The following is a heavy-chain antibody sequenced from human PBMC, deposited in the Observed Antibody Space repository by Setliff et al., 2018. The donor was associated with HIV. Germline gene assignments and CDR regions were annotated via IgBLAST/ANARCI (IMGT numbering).Heavy chain of an antibody. V-gene: IGHV5-51*01. Sequence: PGESLKISCKGSGYSFTSYWIGWVRQMPGKGLEWMGIIHPGDSNTRYSPSFQGQVTISADKSISTAYLQWSSLKASDTAMYYCASSITVAAGRSHYYYAMDVWGQGTTVTV. CDR3: ASSITVAAGRSHYYYAMDV. D-gene: IGHD1-20*01. CDR2: IHPGDSNT. J-gene: IGHJ6*02. CDR1: GYSFTSYW.